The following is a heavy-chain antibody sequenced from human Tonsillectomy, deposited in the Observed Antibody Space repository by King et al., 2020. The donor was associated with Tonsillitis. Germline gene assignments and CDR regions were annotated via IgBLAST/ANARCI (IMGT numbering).Heavy chain of an antibody. V-gene: IGHV4-34*01. CDR3: ARERGTGYSSGWYRGYFDY. Sequence: VQLQQWGAGLLKPSETLSLTCAVYGGSFSGYYWSWIRQPPGKGLEWIGEINHSGSTNYNPSLKSRVTISVDTSKNQFSLKLSSVTAADTAGHYCARERGTGYSSGWYRGYFDYWGQGTLVTVSS. J-gene: IGHJ4*02. CDR1: GGSFSGYY. D-gene: IGHD6-19*01. CDR2: INHSGST.